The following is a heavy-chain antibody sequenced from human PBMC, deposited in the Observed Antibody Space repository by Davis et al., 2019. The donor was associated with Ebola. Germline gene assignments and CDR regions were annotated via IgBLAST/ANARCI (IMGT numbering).Heavy chain of an antibody. V-gene: IGHV3-30*18. J-gene: IGHJ4*02. CDR3: AKGGGGWELCRW. D-gene: IGHD1-26*01. Sequence: GESLKISCAASGFTFSSYGMHWVRQAPGKGLEWVAVISYDGSNKYYADSVKGRFTISRDNSKNTLYLQMNSLRAEDTAVYYCAKGGGGWELCRWWGQGTLVTVSS. CDR2: ISYDGSNK. CDR1: GFTFSSYG.